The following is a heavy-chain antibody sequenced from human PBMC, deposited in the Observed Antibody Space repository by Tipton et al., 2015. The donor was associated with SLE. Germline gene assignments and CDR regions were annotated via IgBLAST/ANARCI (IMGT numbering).Heavy chain of an antibody. CDR1: GGSISSYY. CDR2: IYYSGST. Sequence: TLSLTCTVSGGSISSYYWSWIRQPPGKGLEWIGYIYYSGSTNYNPSLKSQVTISVDTSKNKFSLKLGSVTAADTAVYYCARGFPEGFDYWGQGTLVTVSS. J-gene: IGHJ4*02. D-gene: IGHD3-10*01. CDR3: ARGFPEGFDY. V-gene: IGHV4-59*01.